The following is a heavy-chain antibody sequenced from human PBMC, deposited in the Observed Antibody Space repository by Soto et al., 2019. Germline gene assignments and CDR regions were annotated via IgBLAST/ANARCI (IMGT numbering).Heavy chain of an antibody. CDR1: GGTFSSYA. V-gene: IGHV1-69*01. CDR3: AVRYCSITSCYTGSIYYYYGMDV. D-gene: IGHD2-2*02. CDR2: IIPIFGTA. Sequence: QVKLVQSGAEVKKPGSSVKVSCKASGGTFSSYAISWVRQAPGQGLELMGGIIPIFGTANYAQKFQGRVTITADESTSTAYRELSSLRSEDTAVYYCAVRYCSITSCYTGSIYYYYGMDVWGQGTTVTVSS. J-gene: IGHJ6*02.